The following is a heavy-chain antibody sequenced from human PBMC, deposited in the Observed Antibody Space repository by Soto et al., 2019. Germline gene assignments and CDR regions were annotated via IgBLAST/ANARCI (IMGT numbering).Heavy chain of an antibody. J-gene: IGHJ6*02. CDR1: GGTFSSYA. CDR3: ERPEDCSGGSCYTCYYYYGMDV. V-gene: IGHV1-69*12. D-gene: IGHD2-15*01. Sequence: QVQLVQSGAEVKKPGSSVKVSCKASGGTFSSYAISWVRQAPGQGLEWMGGIIPIFGTANYAQKFQGRVTITADETTSTAYMELSSLRSEDTAVYYCERPEDCSGGSCYTCYYYYGMDVWGQGTTVTVSS. CDR2: IIPIFGTA.